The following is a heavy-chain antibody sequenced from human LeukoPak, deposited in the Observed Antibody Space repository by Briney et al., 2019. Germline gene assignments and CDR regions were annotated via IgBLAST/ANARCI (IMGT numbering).Heavy chain of an antibody. J-gene: IGHJ4*02. CDR3: AKGGRRLQFGFDY. CDR2: IDGSGGTR. Sequence: EGSLRLSCAASGFTFSDYYMSWIRQAPGKGLECVSAIDGSGGTRDYADSVKGRFTISRDNSKNTLYLQMNSLRAEDTAVYYCAKGGRRLQFGFDYWGQGTLVTVSS. CDR1: GFTFSDYY. V-gene: IGHV3-23*01. D-gene: IGHD5-24*01.